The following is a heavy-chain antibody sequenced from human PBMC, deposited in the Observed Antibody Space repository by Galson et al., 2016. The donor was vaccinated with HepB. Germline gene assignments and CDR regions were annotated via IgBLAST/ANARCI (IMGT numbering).Heavy chain of an antibody. CDR2: IYPGDSDT. J-gene: IGHJ4*02. CDR3: ARRKNYAPDY. V-gene: IGHV5-51*01. Sequence: QSGAEVKKPGESLKISCKASGYSFTTYWIGWVRQVPGKGLEWVGIIYPGDSDTRYSPSFQGQVTISADRSTSTAYLQWSSLKASDTAMYYCARRKNYAPDYWGQGTLVTVSS. CDR1: GYSFTTYW. D-gene: IGHD1-7*01.